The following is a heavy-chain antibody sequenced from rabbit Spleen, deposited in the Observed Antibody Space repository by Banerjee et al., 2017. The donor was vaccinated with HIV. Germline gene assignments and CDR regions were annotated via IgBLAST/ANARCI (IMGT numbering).Heavy chain of an antibody. CDR2: IDAGSSGIT. CDR1: GFSFSSSSW. V-gene: IGHV1S45*01. D-gene: IGHD4-2*01. CDR3: AKYHDYGGAAYAGL. J-gene: IGHJ6*01. Sequence: QEQLEESGGDLVKPGASLTLTCTASGFSFSSSSWICWVRQAPGKGLEWIACIDAGSSGITHYARWVRGRFTGSKASSTTVTLQMTSLTAADTATYFCAKYHDYGGAAYAGLWGPGTLVTVS.